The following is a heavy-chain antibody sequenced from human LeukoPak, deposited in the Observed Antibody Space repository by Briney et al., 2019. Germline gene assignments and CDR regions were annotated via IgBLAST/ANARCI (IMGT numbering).Heavy chain of an antibody. CDR3: ARGGTVWGSCYY. D-gene: IGHD3-16*01. Sequence: ASVKVSCKASGYTFTGYYMHWVRQAPGQGLEWMGRINPNSGGTKYSQKFQGRVTITRDTSASTAYMELSSLRSEDTAVYYCARGGTVWGSCYYWGQGTLVTVSS. CDR1: GYTFTGYY. V-gene: IGHV1-2*06. J-gene: IGHJ4*02. CDR2: INPNSGGT.